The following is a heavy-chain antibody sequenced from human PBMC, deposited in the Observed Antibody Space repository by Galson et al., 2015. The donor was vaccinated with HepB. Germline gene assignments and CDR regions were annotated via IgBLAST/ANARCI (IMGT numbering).Heavy chain of an antibody. CDR3: AKVRGDSGSYRPFDY. V-gene: IGHV3-23*01. CDR2: ISDSGAAT. Sequence: SLRLSCAASGFTFSSYSMNWVRQAPGKGLEWVSSISDSGAATNYAGSVKGRFTISRDNSKKTLYLQMNSLRADDTAVYYCAKVRGDSGSYRPFDYSGQGTLVTVSA. J-gene: IGHJ4*02. D-gene: IGHD3-10*01. CDR1: GFTFSSYS.